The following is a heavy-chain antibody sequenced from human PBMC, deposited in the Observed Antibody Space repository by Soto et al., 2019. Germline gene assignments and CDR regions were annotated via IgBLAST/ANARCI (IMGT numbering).Heavy chain of an antibody. J-gene: IGHJ6*02. Sequence: PVKGFCKASGFTFSNSAVEGGRQARGQSLGWIGWIVVGSGNTNYAQKFQERVTITRDMSTSTAYMELSNLRSEDTAVYYCARGGVRYQLPQGYYYYGMDVWGQGTTVTVSS. CDR3: ARGGVRYQLPQGYYYYGMDV. D-gene: IGHD2-2*01. CDR2: IVVGSGNT. CDR1: GFTFSNSA. V-gene: IGHV1-58*01.